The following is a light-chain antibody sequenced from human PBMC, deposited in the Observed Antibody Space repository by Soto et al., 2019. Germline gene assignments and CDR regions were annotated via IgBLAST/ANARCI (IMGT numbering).Light chain of an antibody. J-gene: IGKJ5*01. V-gene: IGKV3-11*01. CDR1: QSVSSY. CDR2: DAS. Sequence: EIVLTQSPATLSLSPGERATLSCRASQSVSSYLAWYQQKPGQAPRLLIYDASNRATGIPARFSGSGSGTDFTLTISSLEPEDFAVYYCQQRSNCPPDVTFGQGTRLEIK. CDR3: QQRSNCPPDVT.